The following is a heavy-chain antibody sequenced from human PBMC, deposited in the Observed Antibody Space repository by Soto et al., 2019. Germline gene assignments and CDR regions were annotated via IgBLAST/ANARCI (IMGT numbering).Heavy chain of an antibody. J-gene: IGHJ4*02. D-gene: IGHD3-3*01. CDR1: GGTFSSYA. CDR3: ARSFWSGYPVPLFDY. Sequence: ASVKVSCKASGGTFSSYAISWVRQAPGQGLEWMGGIIPIFGTANYAQKFQGRVTITADESTSTAYMELSSLRSEDTAVYYCARSFWSGYPVPLFDYWGQGTLVTVSS. V-gene: IGHV1-69*13. CDR2: IIPIFGTA.